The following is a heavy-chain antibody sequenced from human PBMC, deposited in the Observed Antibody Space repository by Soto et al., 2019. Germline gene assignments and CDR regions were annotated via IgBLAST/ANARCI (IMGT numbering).Heavy chain of an antibody. J-gene: IGHJ6*02. CDR2: ISYDGSNK. CDR1: GFTFSSCG. V-gene: IGHV3-30*18. CDR3: VKDTLITGTTSGMDV. D-gene: IGHD1-7*01. Sequence: PGRSRRLSCAASGFTFSSCGMHWVRQAPGKGLEWVAVISYDGSNKYYADSVKGRFTISRDNSKNTLYLQMNSLRAEDTAVYYCVKDTLITGTTSGMDVWGQATTVTV.